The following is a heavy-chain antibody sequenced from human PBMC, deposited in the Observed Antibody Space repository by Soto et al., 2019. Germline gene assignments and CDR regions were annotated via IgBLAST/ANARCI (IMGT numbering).Heavy chain of an antibody. J-gene: IGHJ4*02. Sequence: ASVKVSCKASGGTFSSYAISWVRQAPGQGLEWMGGIIPIFGTANYAQKFQGRVTITADESTSTAYMELSSLRSEDTAVYYCARQRWLQAKYYFDYWGQGTLVTVSS. D-gene: IGHD5-12*01. V-gene: IGHV1-69*13. CDR1: GGTFSSYA. CDR2: IIPIFGTA. CDR3: ARQRWLQAKYYFDY.